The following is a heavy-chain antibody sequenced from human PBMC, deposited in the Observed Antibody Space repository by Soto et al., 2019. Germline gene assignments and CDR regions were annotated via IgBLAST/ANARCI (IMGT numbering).Heavy chain of an antibody. J-gene: IGHJ5*02. Sequence: ILESGGAVVPSGGSLTLSCAVSGFTFSNFAMSWVRQAPGKGLQWVATLSGIGHSIYYTESVRGRFTISRNNSNNTLFLQMGSVRADVSVCYYCAKAGGELVTGFAPNHFDHGGQGTMRTVSS. CDR3: AKAGGELVTGFAPNHFDH. CDR2: LSGIGHSI. D-gene: IGHD3-9*01. CDR1: GFTFSNFA. V-gene: IGHV3-23*01.